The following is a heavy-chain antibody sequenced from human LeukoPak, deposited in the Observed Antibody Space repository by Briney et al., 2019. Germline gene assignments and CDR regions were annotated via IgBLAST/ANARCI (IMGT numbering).Heavy chain of an antibody. CDR1: GFTFSSYA. CDR3: ARDTRYYFDY. V-gene: IGHV3-30-3*01. D-gene: IGHD1-1*01. Sequence: GGSLRLSCAASGFTFSSYAMHWVRQAPGKGLEWVAVISYDGGNKYYADSVKGRFTISRDNSKNTLYLQMNSLRAEDTAVYYCARDTRYYFDYWGQGTLVTVSS. CDR2: ISYDGGNK. J-gene: IGHJ4*02.